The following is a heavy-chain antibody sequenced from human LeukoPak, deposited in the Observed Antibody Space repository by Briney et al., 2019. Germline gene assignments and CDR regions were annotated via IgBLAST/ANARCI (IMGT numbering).Heavy chain of an antibody. Sequence: PGGSLRLSCAASGFTFSSYAMSWVRQAPGKGLEWVSAISGSGGSTYYADSVKGRFTISRDNSKNTLYLQMNSLRAEDTAVYYCAKVGKVTEMATRNFPNSYYFDYWGQGTLVTVSS. D-gene: IGHD5-24*01. J-gene: IGHJ4*02. CDR2: ISGSGGST. CDR3: AKVGKVTEMATRNFPNSYYFDY. CDR1: GFTFSSYA. V-gene: IGHV3-23*01.